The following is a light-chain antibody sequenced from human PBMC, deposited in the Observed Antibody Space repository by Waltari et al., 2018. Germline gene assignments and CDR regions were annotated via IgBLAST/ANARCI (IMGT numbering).Light chain of an antibody. CDR3: CSYAGSSTSVV. CDR2: DVR. CDR1: SSDVGGYNY. V-gene: IGLV2-23*02. Sequence: QSALTQPASVSGSPGQSITISCTGTSSDVGGYNYVSWYQQHPGKAPKLMIYDVRKRPSGVSNRFSGSKSCNTASLTSSGLQAEDEADYYCCSYAGSSTSVVFGGGTKLTVL. J-gene: IGLJ2*01.